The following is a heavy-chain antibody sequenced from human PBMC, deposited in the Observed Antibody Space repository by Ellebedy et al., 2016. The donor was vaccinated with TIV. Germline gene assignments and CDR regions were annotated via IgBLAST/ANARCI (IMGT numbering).Heavy chain of an antibody. CDR1: GGSFSGYY. Sequence: SETLSLXXAVYGGSFSGYYWCWIRQPPGKGLEWIGEINHSGSTNYNPSLKSRVTISVDTSKNQFSLHLSSVTAADAAVYFCARGSRLTGTRCSDYWGQGTLVTVSS. V-gene: IGHV4-34*01. D-gene: IGHD1-7*01. J-gene: IGHJ4*02. CDR2: INHSGST. CDR3: ARGSRLTGTRCSDY.